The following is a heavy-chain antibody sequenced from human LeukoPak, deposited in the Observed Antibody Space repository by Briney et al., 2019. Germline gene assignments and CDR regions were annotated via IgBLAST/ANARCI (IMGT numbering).Heavy chain of an antibody. J-gene: IGHJ4*02. CDR2: IDTDGSDT. CDR1: GFTFSSYW. CDR3: ARSYYDISGWQYYFDY. Sequence: GGSLRLSCAASGFTFSSYWTHWVRHAPGKGLVWVSRIDTDGSDTSYADSVKGRFTISRDNAKNTLYLQMNSLRAEDTAVYYCARSYYDISGWQYYFDYWGQGTLVTVSS. D-gene: IGHD3-22*01. V-gene: IGHV3-74*01.